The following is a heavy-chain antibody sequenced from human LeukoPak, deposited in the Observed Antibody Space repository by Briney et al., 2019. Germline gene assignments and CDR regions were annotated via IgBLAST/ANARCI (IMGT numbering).Heavy chain of an antibody. Sequence: RGSLRLSCAASGFTLSGSALHSVRQASGKRLGWVGRIRSTANGYATAYDASVKGRFTISRDDSKKTAYLQMDSLKTEDTAVYYCTGNYYGSGSYADFDYWGQGTLVTVSS. CDR3: TGNYYGSGSYADFDY. V-gene: IGHV3-73*01. CDR2: IRSTANGYAT. D-gene: IGHD3-10*01. J-gene: IGHJ4*02. CDR1: GFTLSGSA.